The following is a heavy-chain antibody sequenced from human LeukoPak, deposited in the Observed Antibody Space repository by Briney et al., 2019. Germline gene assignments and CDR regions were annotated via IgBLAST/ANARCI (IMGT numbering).Heavy chain of an antibody. CDR1: ALTLSSYA. D-gene: IGHD6-19*01. CDR3: AKGFKGAVAGPLDY. J-gene: IGHJ4*02. Sequence: PGRSLTPSSAPSALTLSSYAMSWVRQAAGRGLEWVSAIMGIGGRKYYADSMKSGFTISRDNSKHTLYLQMNGLRAEDTAVYYCAKGFKGAVAGPLDYWGQGTLVTVS. V-gene: IGHV3-23*01. CDR2: IMGIGGRK.